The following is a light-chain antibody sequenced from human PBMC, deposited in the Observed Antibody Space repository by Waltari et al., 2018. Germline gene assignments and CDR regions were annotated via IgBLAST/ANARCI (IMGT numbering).Light chain of an antibody. Sequence: QSALTQPPSASGSPGQSVTISCTGTSSDLGGYNYASWYQHHPDKAPKLMIYEVSKRPPGVPDRFSGSKSDNTASLTVSGLQAEDEADYYCSSYAGSDNFVVFGGGTKLTVL. J-gene: IGLJ2*01. CDR1: SSDLGGYNY. CDR2: EVS. V-gene: IGLV2-8*01. CDR3: SSYAGSDNFVV.